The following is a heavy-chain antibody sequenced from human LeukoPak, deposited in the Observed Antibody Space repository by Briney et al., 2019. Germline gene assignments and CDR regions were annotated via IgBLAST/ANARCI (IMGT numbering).Heavy chain of an antibody. CDR1: NGSIYTRNNY. CDR3: ARSEDYYYYMDV. CDR2: MYYSGST. Sequence: SETLSLTCSVSNGSIYTRNNYWGWIRQPPGKWLEWIGSMYYSGSTYYNPSLKSRVTIAADTSKNQFSLKLTSVTAADTAVYYCARSEDYYYYMDVWGKGTTVAVSS. V-gene: IGHV4-39*07. J-gene: IGHJ6*03.